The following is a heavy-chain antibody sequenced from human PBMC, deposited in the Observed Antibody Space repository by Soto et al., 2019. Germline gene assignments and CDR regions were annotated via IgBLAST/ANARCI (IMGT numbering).Heavy chain of an antibody. J-gene: IGHJ4*02. V-gene: IGHV1-2*04. D-gene: IGHD3-22*01. Sequence: ASVKVSCKASGYTFTGYYMHWVRQAPGQGLEWMGWINPNSGGTNYAQKFQGWVTMTRDTSISTAYMELSRLRSDDTAVYYCARDSNYYDSSLDYSGQGTLVTVST. CDR1: GYTFTGYY. CDR3: ARDSNYYDSSLDY. CDR2: INPNSGGT.